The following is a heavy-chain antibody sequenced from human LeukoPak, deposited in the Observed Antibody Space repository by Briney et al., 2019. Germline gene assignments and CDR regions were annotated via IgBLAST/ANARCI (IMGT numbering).Heavy chain of an antibody. V-gene: IGHV3-30*02. CDR1: GFTFSSYG. CDR3: AKAQGSDYPFDY. D-gene: IGHD4-17*01. Sequence: GGSLRLSCAASGFTFSSYGLHWVRQAPGKGLEWVAFIRYDGSNKYYADSVKGRFTISRDNSQNTLYLQMNSLRAEDTAVYYRAKAQGSDYPFDYWGQGTLVTVSS. J-gene: IGHJ4*02. CDR2: IRYDGSNK.